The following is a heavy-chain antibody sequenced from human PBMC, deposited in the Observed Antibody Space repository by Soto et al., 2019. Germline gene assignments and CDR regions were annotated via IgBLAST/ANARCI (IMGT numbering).Heavy chain of an antibody. D-gene: IGHD3-3*01. CDR3: ARGSGVSVGTTDY. CDR1: GGSISSGDYY. Sequence: SETLSLTCTVSGGSISSGDYYWSWIRQPPGKGLEWIGYIYYSGSTYYNPSLKSRVTISVDTSKNQFSLKLSSVTAADTAVYYCARGSGVSVGTTDYWGQGTLVTVSS. V-gene: IGHV4-30-4*01. J-gene: IGHJ4*02. CDR2: IYYSGST.